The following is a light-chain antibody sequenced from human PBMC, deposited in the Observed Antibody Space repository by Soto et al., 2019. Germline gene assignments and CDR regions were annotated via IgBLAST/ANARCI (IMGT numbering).Light chain of an antibody. CDR3: VQYNNWPWT. J-gene: IGKJ1*01. CDR2: GAS. Sequence: EIVMTQSPATLSVSPGERATLSCRASQGVSSNLGWFHQKPGQAPRLLIYGASTRATGIPARFSGSGSGTDFTLTISSLQSEDFAVYYCVQYNNWPWTFGQGTKVEIK. CDR1: QGVSSN. V-gene: IGKV3-15*01.